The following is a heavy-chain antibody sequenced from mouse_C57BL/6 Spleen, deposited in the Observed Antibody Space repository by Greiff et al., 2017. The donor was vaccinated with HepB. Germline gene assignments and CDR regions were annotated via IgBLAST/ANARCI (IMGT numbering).Heavy chain of an antibody. D-gene: IGHD1-1*01. Sequence: EVQVVESGGGLVKPGGSLKLSCAASGFTFSSYAMSWVRQTPEKRLEWVATISDGGSYTYYPDNVKGRFTISRDNAKNNLYLQMSHLKSEDTAMYYCARGSGATRVYYAMDYWGQGTSVTVSS. V-gene: IGHV5-4*01. J-gene: IGHJ4*01. CDR2: ISDGGSYT. CDR1: GFTFSSYA. CDR3: ARGSGATRVYYAMDY.